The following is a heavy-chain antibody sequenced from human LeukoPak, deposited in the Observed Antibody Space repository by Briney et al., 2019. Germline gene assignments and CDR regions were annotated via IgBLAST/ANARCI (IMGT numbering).Heavy chain of an antibody. V-gene: IGHV1-69*13. CDR1: GGTFSSYA. CDR3: ARDLARYYYDSSGYNWFDP. CDR2: IIPIFGTA. Sequence: GASVKVSCKASGGTFSSYAISWVRQAPGQGLEWMGGIIPIFGTANYAQKFQGRVTITADESTSTAYMELSSLRSEDTAVYYCARDLARYYYDSSGYNWFDPWGQGTLVTVSS. D-gene: IGHD3-22*01. J-gene: IGHJ5*02.